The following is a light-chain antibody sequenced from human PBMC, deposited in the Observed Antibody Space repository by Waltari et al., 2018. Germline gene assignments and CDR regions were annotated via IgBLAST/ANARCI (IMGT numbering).Light chain of an antibody. J-gene: IGKJ2*01. Sequence: DIQMTQSPSSLSASVGDRVSITCRASQSINNSLNWYQQRAGKAPKLLIRSASTLQGGAPSRFSGSGSGTDFTHTISSLQPEDFATYYCQQTYSTLGTFGQGTKLEI. V-gene: IGKV1-39*01. CDR3: QQTYSTLGT. CDR1: QSINNS. CDR2: SAS.